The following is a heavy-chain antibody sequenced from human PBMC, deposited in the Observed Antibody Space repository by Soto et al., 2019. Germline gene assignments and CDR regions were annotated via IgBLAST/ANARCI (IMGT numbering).Heavy chain of an antibody. Sequence: GGSLRLSCAASGFTFSNDWMSWVRQAPGKGLEWVGRIKSKTDGGTTDYAAPMKDRFTFSRDDSKITLYLQMNSLKTEIKGVYYGTTDGRDPATYYYDSSGVAFDIWGQGTMVTVSS. V-gene: IGHV3-15*01. CDR1: GFTFSNDW. D-gene: IGHD3-22*01. J-gene: IGHJ3*02. CDR3: TTDGRDPATYYYDSSGVAFDI. CDR2: IKSKTDGGTT.